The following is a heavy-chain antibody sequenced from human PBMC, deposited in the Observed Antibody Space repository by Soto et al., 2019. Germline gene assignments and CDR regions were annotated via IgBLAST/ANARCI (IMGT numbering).Heavy chain of an antibody. CDR1: GGYISSGDYY. CDR3: SRHPTAQLEVGFMAFDI. Sequence: PSEPLSLTCTVSGGYISSGDYYWSWIRQPPGKGQEWIGYIYYSGRTYYNPSLKSRLTISVDTSKSQYSLKLTSVTAADTAIYFCSRHPTAQLEVGFMAFDIWDQGTMVTVSS. CDR2: IYYSGRT. J-gene: IGHJ3*02. V-gene: IGHV4-30-4*01. D-gene: IGHD2-15*01.